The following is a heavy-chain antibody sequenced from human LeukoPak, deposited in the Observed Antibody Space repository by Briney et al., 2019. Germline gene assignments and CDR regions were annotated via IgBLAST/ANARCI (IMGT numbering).Heavy chain of an antibody. CDR1: GFTFSSYG. V-gene: IGHV3-30*03. J-gene: IGHJ4*02. CDR3: ATFDYSSDY. Sequence: PGGSLRLSCAASGFTFSSYGMHWVRQAPGKGLEWVAVISYDGSNKYYADSVKGRFTISRDNSKNTLYLQINSLRAEDTAVYYCATFDYSSDYWGQGTLVTVSS. CDR2: ISYDGSNK. D-gene: IGHD3-9*01.